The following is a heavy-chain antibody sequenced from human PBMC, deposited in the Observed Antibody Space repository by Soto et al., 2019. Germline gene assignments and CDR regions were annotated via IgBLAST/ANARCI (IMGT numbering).Heavy chain of an antibody. Sequence: GESLKISCKGSGYSFTSYWIGWVRQMPGKGLEWMGIIYPGDSDTRYSPSFQGQVTISADKSISTAYLQWSSLKASDTAMYYCARAPQDYGALYYYYMDVWGKGTTVTVSS. CDR1: GYSFTSYW. V-gene: IGHV5-51*01. CDR3: ARAPQDYGALYYYYMDV. J-gene: IGHJ6*03. CDR2: IYPGDSDT. D-gene: IGHD3-16*01.